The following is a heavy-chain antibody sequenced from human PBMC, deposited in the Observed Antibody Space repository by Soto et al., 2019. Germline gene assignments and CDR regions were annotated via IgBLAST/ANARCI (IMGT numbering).Heavy chain of an antibody. D-gene: IGHD6-19*01. V-gene: IGHV1-3*01. J-gene: IGHJ3*02. CDR3: ARVDEISGWYAFDI. Sequence: ASVKVSCKASGYTFTSYAMHWVRQAPGQRLEWMGWINAGNGNTKYSQKFQGRVTITRDTSASTAYMELSSLRSEDTAVYYCARVDEISGWYAFDIWGQGTMVTVSS. CDR2: INAGNGNT. CDR1: GYTFTSYA.